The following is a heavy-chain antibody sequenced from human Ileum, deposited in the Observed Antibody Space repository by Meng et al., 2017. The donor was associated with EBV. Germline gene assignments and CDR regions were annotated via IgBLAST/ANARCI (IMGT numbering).Heavy chain of an antibody. CDR3: ASYSEGGGGLGY. CDR1: GASISSGGYP. J-gene: IGHJ4*02. D-gene: IGHD2-15*01. V-gene: IGHV4-30-4*01. Sequence: VQRQESGPRLVTPSPALSLPCVVSGASISSGGYPWSWIRQPPGKGLEWIGYIFSSGSPYYNPSLKNRITMSVDTSKNQFSLNLKSVTAADTAVYYCASYSEGGGGLGYWGQGTLVTVSS. CDR2: IFSSGSP.